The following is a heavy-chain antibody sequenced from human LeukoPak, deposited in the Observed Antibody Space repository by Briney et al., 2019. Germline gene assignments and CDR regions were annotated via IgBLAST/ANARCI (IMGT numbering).Heavy chain of an antibody. CDR2: ISNSGTT. J-gene: IGHJ5*02. V-gene: IGHV4-59*01. CDR1: GGSMNDYY. CDR3: ARVFRGALTSNYFDP. D-gene: IGHD3-3*01. Sequence: SETLSLTCAVAGGSMNDYYWTWSRQAPGKGLEWIGYISNSGTTDYNPSLKSRVTMSVDTSQNEFSLKLTSVTAADTAMYYCARVFRGALTSNYFDPWGQRTLVTVSS.